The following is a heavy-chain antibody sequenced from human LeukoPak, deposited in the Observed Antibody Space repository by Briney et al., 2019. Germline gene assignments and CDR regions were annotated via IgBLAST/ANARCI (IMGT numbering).Heavy chain of an antibody. CDR3: ASSKSGSYLNYFDY. Sequence: ASVKVSCKASGGTFSSYTISWVRQAPGQGLEWMGRIIPILGIANYAQKFQGRDTITADKSTSTAYMELSSLRSEDTAVYYCASSKSGSYLNYFDYWGQGTLVTVSS. CDR1: GGTFSSYT. D-gene: IGHD1-26*01. CDR2: IIPILGIA. J-gene: IGHJ4*02. V-gene: IGHV1-69*02.